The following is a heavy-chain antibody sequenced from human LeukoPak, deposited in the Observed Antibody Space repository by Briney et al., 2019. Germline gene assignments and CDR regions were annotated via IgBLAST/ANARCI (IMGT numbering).Heavy chain of an antibody. Sequence: GESLKISCKGSGYSFTSYWIGWVRQMPGKGLEWMGIIYPGDSDTRYSPSFQGQVTISADKSINTVYLQWSSLKTSDTAMYYCARPFVAYQVLYYFDYWGQGTLVTVSS. J-gene: IGHJ4*02. CDR2: IYPGDSDT. CDR1: GYSFTSYW. V-gene: IGHV5-51*01. CDR3: ARPFVAYQVLYYFDY. D-gene: IGHD2-2*01.